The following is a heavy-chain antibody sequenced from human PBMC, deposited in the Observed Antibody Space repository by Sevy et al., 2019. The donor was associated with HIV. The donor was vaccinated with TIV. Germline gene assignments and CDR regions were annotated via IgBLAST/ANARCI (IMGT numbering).Heavy chain of an antibody. CDR3: ARERDICFIVGATTGAFDI. D-gene: IGHD1-26*01. V-gene: IGHV3-7*01. Sequence: GESLKISCAASGFSFNNYWMSWVRQAPGKGLEWVANIKQDGCEKYDVDSVKGRFTISRDNAKNSLYLQMNSLRAEDTAVYYCARERDICFIVGATTGAFDIWGQGTMVTVSS. J-gene: IGHJ3*02. CDR1: GFSFNNYW. CDR2: IKQDGCEK.